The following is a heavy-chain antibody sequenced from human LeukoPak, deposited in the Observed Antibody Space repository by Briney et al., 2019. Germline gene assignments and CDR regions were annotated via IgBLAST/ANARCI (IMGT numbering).Heavy chain of an antibody. J-gene: IGHJ4*02. CDR2: IYYTGST. D-gene: IGHD6-13*01. CDR1: GGSISSYY. CDR3: ARHSSSWFDY. V-gene: IGHV4-59*08. Sequence: SETLSLTCTVSGGSISSYYWSWIRQSPGKGLEWIGYIYYTGSTYYNPSLKSRVTISVDTSKNQFSLKLSSVTAADTAVYYCARHSSSWFDYWGQGTLVTVSS.